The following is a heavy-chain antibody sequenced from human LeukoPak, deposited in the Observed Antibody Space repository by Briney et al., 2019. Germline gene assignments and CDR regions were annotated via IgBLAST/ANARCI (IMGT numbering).Heavy chain of an antibody. V-gene: IGHV1-2*06. CDR3: ARAHHYSSSFYPLLNFDY. Sequence: ASVKVSCKASGYTFTGYYMHWVRQAPGQGLEWVGRINPNSGGTNYAQKFQGRVTMTRDTSISTAYMELSRLRSDDTAVYYCARAHHYSSSFYPLLNFDYWGQGTLVTVSS. CDR2: INPNSGGT. CDR1: GYTFTGYY. J-gene: IGHJ4*02. D-gene: IGHD6-6*01.